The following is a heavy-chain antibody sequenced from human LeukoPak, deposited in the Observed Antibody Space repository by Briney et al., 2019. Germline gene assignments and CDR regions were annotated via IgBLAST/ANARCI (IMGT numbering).Heavy chain of an antibody. D-gene: IGHD1-26*01. Sequence: PGGSLRLSCAASGFTFSSYTMHWVRQAPGKGLEWISSISGGSSTIYYADSVKGRFTISRDNAKNSLYLQMNSLRAEDTAVYYCARDGTSIVGSLDYWGQGTLVTVSS. CDR1: GFTFSSYT. V-gene: IGHV3-21*04. J-gene: IGHJ4*02. CDR3: ARDGTSIVGSLDY. CDR2: ISGGSSTI.